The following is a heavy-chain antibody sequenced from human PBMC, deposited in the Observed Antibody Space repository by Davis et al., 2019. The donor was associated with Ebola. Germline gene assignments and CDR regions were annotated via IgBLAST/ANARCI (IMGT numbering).Heavy chain of an antibody. V-gene: IGHV4-39*01. CDR2: IYYSGST. CDR3: ASGGTHLLEWLPYDY. D-gene: IGHD3-3*01. J-gene: IGHJ4*02. CDR1: GGSISSSSYY. Sequence: MPSETLSLTCTVSGGSISSSSYYWGWIRQPPGKGLEWIGSIYYSGSTYYNPSLKSRVTISVDTSKNQFSLKLSSVTAADTAVYYCASGGTHLLEWLPYDYWGQGTLVTVSS.